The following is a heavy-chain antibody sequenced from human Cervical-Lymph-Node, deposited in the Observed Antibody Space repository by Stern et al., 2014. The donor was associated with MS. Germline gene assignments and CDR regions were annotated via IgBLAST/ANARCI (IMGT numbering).Heavy chain of an antibody. V-gene: IGHV5-51*03. CDR3: AKTLSGGSRYFDL. CDR1: GYSFSNFW. D-gene: IGHD3-16*01. Sequence: VQLVQSGAEVKKPGESLKISCKGSGYSFSNFWIGWVRQMPGKGLEWMGTIYPGDSDTKSSPSFQGQVTISADKSISPAFLQWSSLKASDTAIYYCAKTLSGGSRYFDLWGRGTLVTVSS. CDR2: IYPGDSDT. J-gene: IGHJ2*01.